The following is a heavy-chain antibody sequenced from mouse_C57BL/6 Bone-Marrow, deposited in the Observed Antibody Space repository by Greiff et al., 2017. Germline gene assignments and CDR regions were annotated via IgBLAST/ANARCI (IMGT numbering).Heavy chain of an antibody. J-gene: IGHJ2*01. CDR2: INPGSGGT. V-gene: IGHV1-54*01. CDR3: ARRTGTAPFDY. Sequence: QVQLQQSGAELVRPGTSVKVSCKASGYAFTNYLIEWVKQRPGQGLEWIGVINPGSGGTNYNEKFKGKATLTADKSSSTAYMQLSSLTSEDSAVDFCARRTGTAPFDYWGHGTTRTVSS. CDR1: GYAFTNYL. D-gene: IGHD4-1*01.